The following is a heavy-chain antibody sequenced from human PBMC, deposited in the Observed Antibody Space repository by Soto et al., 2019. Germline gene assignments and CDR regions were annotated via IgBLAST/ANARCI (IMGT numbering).Heavy chain of an antibody. J-gene: IGHJ6*02. CDR1: GYSFTSYW. D-gene: IGHD3-10*01. CDR2: IYPGDSDT. V-gene: IGHV5-51*01. Sequence: LGESLKISCKGSGYSFTSYWIGWVRQMPGKGLEWMGIIYPGDSDTRYSPSFQGQVTISADKSISTAYLQWSSLKASDTAMYYWARLRSHGDPGPEYYGMDLRGQGTSVTVSS. CDR3: ARLRSHGDPGPEYYGMDL.